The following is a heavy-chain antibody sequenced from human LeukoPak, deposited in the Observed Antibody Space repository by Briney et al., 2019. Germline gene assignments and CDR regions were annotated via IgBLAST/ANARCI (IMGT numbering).Heavy chain of an antibody. Sequence: PGGSLRLSCAASGFTVSSNSMNWVRQAPGKGLEWVSAIYDGGSAYHADSVKGRFSISRDNFKNTVYLQMDSLRAEDTADYYCACAIKCDSDSANEYYEYFQHWGQGTLVTVSS. CDR1: GFTVSSNS. CDR2: IYDGGSA. CDR3: ACAIKCDSDSANEYYEYFQH. D-gene: IGHD3-22*01. V-gene: IGHV3-66*01. J-gene: IGHJ1*01.